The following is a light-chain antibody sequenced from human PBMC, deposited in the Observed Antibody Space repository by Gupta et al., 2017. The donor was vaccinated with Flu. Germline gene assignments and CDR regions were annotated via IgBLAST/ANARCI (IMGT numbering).Light chain of an antibody. J-gene: IGKJ5*01. V-gene: IGKV3-11*01. CDR1: QSVSGY. Sequence: EIVLTQSPATRSLSPGGRATLSCRASQSVSGYLAWYQQKPGQAPRLLIYDASNRATGIPGRFSGSGSGTDFTLTISSLEPEDFAVYYCQQRNSWPITFGQGTRLEIK. CDR2: DAS. CDR3: QQRNSWPIT.